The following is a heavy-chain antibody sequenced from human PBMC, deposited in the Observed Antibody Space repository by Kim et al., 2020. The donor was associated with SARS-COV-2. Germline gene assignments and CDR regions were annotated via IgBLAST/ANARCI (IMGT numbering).Heavy chain of an antibody. J-gene: IGHJ1*01. D-gene: IGHD6-19*01. CDR1: GYTFISYA. V-gene: IGHV1-3*04. CDR3: VKDLTVAGTFSYFHH. Sequence: ASVKVSCKTSGYTFISYAIHWVRQAPGQRLEWMGWINTGNGNTKFSQKFQGRVTFTRDTSASTAYMEMSSRRSEDTAIYYCVKDLTVAGTFSYFHHWGQG. CDR2: INTGNGNT.